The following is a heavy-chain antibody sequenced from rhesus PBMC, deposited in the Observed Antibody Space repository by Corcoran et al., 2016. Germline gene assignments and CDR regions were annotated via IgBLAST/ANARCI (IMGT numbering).Heavy chain of an antibody. CDR1: SNSR. CDR3: TTDWNADGYIDS. CDR2: LKTNTDGETP. Sequence: ESGADWVQPGGSLRLSCSAPSNSRMNWVRQAPGKGLEWIARLKTNTDGETPEYAASVRASFAISRDASQNTVYLQMSSLKIEDTAVYYCTTDWNADGYIDSWDQGVLVTVSS. D-gene: IGHD1-32*01. V-gene: IGHV3-30*02. J-gene: IGHJ4*01.